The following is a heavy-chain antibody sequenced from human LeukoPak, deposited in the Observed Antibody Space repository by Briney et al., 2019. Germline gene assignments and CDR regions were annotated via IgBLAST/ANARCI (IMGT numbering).Heavy chain of an antibody. CDR2: MNPNSGNT. Sequence: GASVKVSCKASGYTFTSYDINWVRQATGQGLEWMGWMNPNSGNTGYAQKFQGRVTITRNTSISTAYMELSSLRSEDTAVYYCARDFSPDDAFDIWGQGTMVTVSS. J-gene: IGHJ3*02. CDR1: GYTFTSYD. D-gene: IGHD1-14*01. V-gene: IGHV1-8*03. CDR3: ARDFSPDDAFDI.